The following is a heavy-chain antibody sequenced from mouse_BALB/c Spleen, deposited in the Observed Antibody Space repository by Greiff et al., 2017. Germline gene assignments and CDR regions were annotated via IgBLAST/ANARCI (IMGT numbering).Heavy chain of an antibody. V-gene: IGHV5-6-5*01. Sequence: DVMLVESGGGLVKPGGSLKLSCAASGFTFSSYAMSWVRQTPEKRLEWVASISSGGSTYYPDSVKGRFTISRDNARNILYLQMSSLRSEDTAMYYCARLLRLGAMDYWGQGTSVTVSS. J-gene: IGHJ4*01. D-gene: IGHD1-2*01. CDR1: GFTFSSYA. CDR2: ISSGGST. CDR3: ARLLRLGAMDY.